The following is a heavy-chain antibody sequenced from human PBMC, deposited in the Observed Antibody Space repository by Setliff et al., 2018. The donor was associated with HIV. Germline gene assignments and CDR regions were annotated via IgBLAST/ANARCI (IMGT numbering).Heavy chain of an antibody. CDR2: IMALFQRT. CDR1: GDTFRNYA. J-gene: IGHJ4*02. V-gene: IGHV1-69*05. CDR3: ARGRMAAAGMFIPRALDY. Sequence: SVKVSRKVSGDTFRNYAINWVRLAPGQGLEWMGEIMALFQRTQYAQKFQGRVTFTTDESTSTAYMELRSLRSDDAAIFYCARGRMAAAGMFIPRALDYWGQGTLVTVSS. D-gene: IGHD6-13*01.